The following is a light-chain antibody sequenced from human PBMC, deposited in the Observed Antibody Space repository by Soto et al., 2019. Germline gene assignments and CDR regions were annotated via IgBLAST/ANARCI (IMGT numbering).Light chain of an antibody. CDR2: KIS. J-gene: IGKJ1*01. CDR1: QSLVHSDGNTY. CDR3: MQATQPTWT. Sequence: DIVMTQTPLSSRVTLGQPASISCRSSQSLVHSDGNTYLNWLHQRPGQPPRLLLYKISNRFFGVPDRFSGSGAGTHFTLTINRVEADDVGVYYCMQATQPTWTFGQGTKVEIK. V-gene: IGKV2-24*01.